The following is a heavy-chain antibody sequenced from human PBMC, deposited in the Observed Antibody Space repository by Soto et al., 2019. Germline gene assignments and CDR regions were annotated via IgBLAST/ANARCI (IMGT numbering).Heavy chain of an antibody. CDR1: GFTFNAYA. D-gene: IGHD6-13*01. Sequence: EVQLLESGGGLVQPGGSLRLSCAPSGFTFNAYAMSWVRQAPGKGLEWVSAISGSGGSSYYADSVKGRFTISRDNSKNTLYLQMNSLRAEDTAVYYCAKDSREYSSSWYYWGQGTLVTVSS. J-gene: IGHJ4*02. CDR3: AKDSREYSSSWYY. V-gene: IGHV3-23*01. CDR2: ISGSGGSS.